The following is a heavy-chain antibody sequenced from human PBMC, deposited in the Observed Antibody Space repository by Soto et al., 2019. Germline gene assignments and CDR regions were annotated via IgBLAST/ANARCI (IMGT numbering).Heavy chain of an antibody. CDR3: ARVRGGGSEYFFDY. Sequence: ASVKVSWKAAGYTFTRYNVHWVRQATGQGLEWMAIINPSGGTTYYVQKFEGRVTLTTDTSTSTVYMELSSLRSDDTAVYYCARVRGGGSEYFFDYWGQGTLVTVSS. D-gene: IGHD2-15*01. CDR2: INPSGGTT. CDR1: GYTFTRYN. J-gene: IGHJ4*02. V-gene: IGHV1-46*01.